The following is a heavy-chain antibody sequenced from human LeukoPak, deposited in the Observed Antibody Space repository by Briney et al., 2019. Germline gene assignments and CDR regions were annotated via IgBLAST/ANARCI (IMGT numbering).Heavy chain of an antibody. Sequence: PGGSLRPSCEASGFISSEYLMTWVRQAPGKGPEWVATIKKDGGETYYVDSVKGRFTISRDNAKNSLFLQMNTLRIEDTAIYYCARDGRGTEYAIFDSWGQGSPVTVSP. J-gene: IGHJ4*02. CDR2: IKKDGGET. CDR3: ARDGRGTEYAIFDS. V-gene: IGHV3-7*01. D-gene: IGHD2-2*01. CDR1: GFISSEYL.